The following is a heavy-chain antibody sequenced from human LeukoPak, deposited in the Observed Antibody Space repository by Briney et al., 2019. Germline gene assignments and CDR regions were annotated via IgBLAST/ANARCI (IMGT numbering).Heavy chain of an antibody. D-gene: IGHD2-21*01. V-gene: IGHV1-2*02. J-gene: IGHJ4*02. CDR2: INLNSGGT. Sequence: ASVKVSCKASGYSFTGYYMHWMRRAPGQGLEWMGWINLNSGGTNYAQKFQGRVAMTRDTSISTAYMELSRLRSDDTAVYYCAGWAGGNADVAVFDYWGQGTLVTVSS. CDR1: GYSFTGYY. CDR3: AGWAGGNADVAVFDY.